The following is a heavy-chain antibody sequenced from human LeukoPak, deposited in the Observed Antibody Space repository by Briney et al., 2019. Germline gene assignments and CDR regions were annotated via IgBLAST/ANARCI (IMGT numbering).Heavy chain of an antibody. D-gene: IGHD5-12*01. CDR3: ASVDPGDY. Sequence: GGSLRLSCAASGFTFSGYWMTWVRQAPGKGLEWVANIKQDGSEKYYVDSVKGRFTISRDNAKNSLYLQMNSLRAEDTAVYYCASVDPGDYWGQGTLVTVSS. J-gene: IGHJ4*02. V-gene: IGHV3-7*05. CDR2: IKQDGSEK. CDR1: GFTFSGYW.